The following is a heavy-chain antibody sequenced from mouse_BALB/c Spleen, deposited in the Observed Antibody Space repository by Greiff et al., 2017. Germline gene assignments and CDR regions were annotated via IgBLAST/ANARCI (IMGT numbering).Heavy chain of an antibody. Sequence: EVKLVESGPGLVKPSQSLSLTCSVTGYSITSGYYWNWIRQFPGNKLEWMGYISYDGSNNYNPSLKNRISITRDTSKNQFFLKLNSVTTEDTATYYCARDGYNNYAMDYWGQGTSVTVSS. D-gene: IGHD2-2*01. J-gene: IGHJ4*01. CDR3: ARDGYNNYAMDY. V-gene: IGHV3-6*02. CDR1: GYSITSGYY. CDR2: ISYDGSN.